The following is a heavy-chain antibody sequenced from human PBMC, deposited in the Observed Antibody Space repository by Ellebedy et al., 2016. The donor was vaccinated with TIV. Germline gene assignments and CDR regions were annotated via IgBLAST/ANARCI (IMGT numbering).Heavy chain of an antibody. CDR3: ARAVVGVSRYYFDY. CDR2: ISYDGSNK. D-gene: IGHD2-15*01. V-gene: IGHV3-30*14. Sequence: GGSLRLSCAAPGFTFSSYAMHWVRQAPGKGLEWVAVISYDGSNKYYADSVKGRFTISRDNSKNTLYLQMNSLRAEDTAVYYCARAVVGVSRYYFDYWGQGTLVTVSS. CDR1: GFTFSSYA. J-gene: IGHJ4*02.